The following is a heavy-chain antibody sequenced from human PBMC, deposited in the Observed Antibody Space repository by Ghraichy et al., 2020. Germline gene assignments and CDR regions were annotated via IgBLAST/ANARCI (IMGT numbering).Heavy chain of an antibody. CDR3: VRARWLRYYFDY. Sequence: SETLSLTCAVYGGSFSGYYWSWIRQPPGKGLEWIGEINHSGSTNYNPSLKSRVTISVDTSKNQFSLKLSSVTAADTAVYYCVRARWLRYYFDYWGQGTLVTVSS. V-gene: IGHV4-34*01. D-gene: IGHD5-12*01. J-gene: IGHJ4*02. CDR1: GGSFSGYY. CDR2: INHSGST.